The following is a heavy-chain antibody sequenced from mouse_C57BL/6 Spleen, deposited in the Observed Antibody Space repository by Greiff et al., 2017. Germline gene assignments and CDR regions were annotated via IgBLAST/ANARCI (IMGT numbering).Heavy chain of an antibody. CDR3: ARGEETVDSSGYFYAMDY. V-gene: IGHV1-55*01. CDR1: GYTFTSYW. CDR2: IYPGSGST. J-gene: IGHJ4*01. Sequence: QVQLKQPGAELVKPGASVKMSCKASGYTFTSYWITWVKQRPGQGLEWIGDIYPGSGSTNYNEKFKSKATLTVDTSSSTAYMQLSSQTSEDSAVYYGARGEETVDSSGYFYAMDYWGQGTSVTVSS. D-gene: IGHD3-2*02.